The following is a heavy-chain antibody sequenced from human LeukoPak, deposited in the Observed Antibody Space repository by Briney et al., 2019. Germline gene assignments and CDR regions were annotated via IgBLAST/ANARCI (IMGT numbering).Heavy chain of an antibody. CDR2: MHTSGNT. V-gene: IGHV4-4*07. Sequence: SETLSLTCTVSGGSISSDYWSWIRQPAGKGLEWIGRMHTSGNTDYNPSLKSRVTMSVDTSKNQFSLKLSSVTAADTAVYFCARAGYYDSSGTIDYWGQGTLVTVSS. CDR1: GGSISSDY. CDR3: ARAGYYDSSGTIDY. J-gene: IGHJ4*02. D-gene: IGHD3-22*01.